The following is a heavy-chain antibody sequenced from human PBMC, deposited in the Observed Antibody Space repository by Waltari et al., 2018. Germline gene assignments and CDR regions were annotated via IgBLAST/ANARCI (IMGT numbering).Heavy chain of an antibody. D-gene: IGHD3-16*02. CDR2: VRASGGTI. CDR1: GSPFNCYA. CDR3: ARVWGSYRSFDY. V-gene: IGHV3-23*04. Sequence: EVQLVESGGGLVQPGGPLGLSFPPSGSPFNCYAISWSRKGPGKGMGWVSAVRASGGTIYYADAVKGRCTISRDNDKNTVYLQMNSLRAEDTAVYYCARVWGSYRSFDYWGQGTLVTVSS. J-gene: IGHJ4*02.